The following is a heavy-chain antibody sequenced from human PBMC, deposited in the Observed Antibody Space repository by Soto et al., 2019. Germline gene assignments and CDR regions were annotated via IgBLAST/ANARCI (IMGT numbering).Heavy chain of an antibody. J-gene: IGHJ6*02. CDR3: ARLLRGVYGMDV. CDR2: IYYSGST. Sequence: SETLSLTCTVSGGSISSYYWSWIRQPPGKGLEWIGYIYYSGSTSYNPSLKSRVTISVDTSKNQFSLKLSSVTAADTAVYYCARLLRGVYGMDVWGQGTTVTVSS. D-gene: IGHD3-10*01. CDR1: GGSISSYY. V-gene: IGHV4-59*01.